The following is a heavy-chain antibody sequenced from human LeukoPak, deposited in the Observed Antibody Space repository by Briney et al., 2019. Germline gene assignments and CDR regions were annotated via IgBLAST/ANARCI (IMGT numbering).Heavy chain of an antibody. J-gene: IGHJ4*02. CDR3: AREGWEPNFDQ. Sequence: EASVKVSCKASGYTFADHFIHWVRPAPGQGLEWMGWINPNSGATNYAQNFQGRVTMTSDTSITTAYMELTSLTFNDTAVYYCAREGWEPNFDQWGQGTLVTVSS. CDR2: INPNSGAT. CDR1: GYTFADHF. V-gene: IGHV1-2*02. D-gene: IGHD1-26*01.